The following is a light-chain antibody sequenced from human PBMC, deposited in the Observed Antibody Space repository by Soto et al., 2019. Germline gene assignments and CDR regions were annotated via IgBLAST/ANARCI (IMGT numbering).Light chain of an antibody. V-gene: IGLV2-8*01. J-gene: IGLJ2*01. CDR2: EVS. Sequence: QSVLTQPPCASGSPGQSVTISCSGSRDDVGGYNYVSWFQHHPGKAPRLLIYEVSKRPSGVPARFSGSKSGNTASLTVSGLQGDDEAIYYCSSYVTSNVVVFGGGTKLTVL. CDR1: RDDVGGYNY. CDR3: SSYVTSNVVV.